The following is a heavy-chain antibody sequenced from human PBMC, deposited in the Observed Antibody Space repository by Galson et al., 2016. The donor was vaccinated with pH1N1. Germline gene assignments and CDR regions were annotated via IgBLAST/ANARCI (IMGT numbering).Heavy chain of an antibody. J-gene: IGHJ5*02. V-gene: IGHV1-2*02. CDR2: INPNSGGT. CDR3: ATGSGNSWFDP. CDR1: GYTFIVHY. Sequence: SVKVSCKASGYTFIVHYIHWARQAPGHGLEWMGWINPNSGGTNYAQNFQGRVTLTRDTSINIAYMELSSLTSDDTAVHYCATGSGNSWFDPWGQGTLATVSS. D-gene: IGHD3-10*01.